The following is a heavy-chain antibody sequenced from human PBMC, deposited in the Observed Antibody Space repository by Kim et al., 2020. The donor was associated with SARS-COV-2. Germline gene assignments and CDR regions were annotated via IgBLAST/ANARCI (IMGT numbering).Heavy chain of an antibody. CDR2: IYSGGST. Sequence: GGSLRLSCAASGFTVSSNYMSWVRQAPGKGLEWVSLIYSGGSTYYADSVKGRFTISGDNSKNTLYLQMNSLRAEDTAVYYCARGPPSGDYSNYYYYGMDVWGQGTTVTVSS. CDR3: ARGPPSGDYSNYYYYGMDV. D-gene: IGHD4-4*01. CDR1: GFTVSSNY. V-gene: IGHV3-53*01. J-gene: IGHJ6*02.